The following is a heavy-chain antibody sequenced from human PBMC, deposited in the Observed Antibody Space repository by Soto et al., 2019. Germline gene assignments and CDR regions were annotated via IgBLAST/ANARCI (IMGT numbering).Heavy chain of an antibody. CDR3: ARETNWNYDPRLDY. V-gene: IGHV4-30-4*01. CDR2: IYYSGST. J-gene: IGHJ4*02. D-gene: IGHD1-7*01. CDR1: GGSISSGDYY. Sequence: SETLSLTCTVSGGSISSGDYYWSWIRQPPGKGLEWIGYIYYSGSTYYNPSLKSRVTISVDTSKNQFSLKLSSVTAADTAVYYCARETNWNYDPRLDYWGQGTLVTVSS.